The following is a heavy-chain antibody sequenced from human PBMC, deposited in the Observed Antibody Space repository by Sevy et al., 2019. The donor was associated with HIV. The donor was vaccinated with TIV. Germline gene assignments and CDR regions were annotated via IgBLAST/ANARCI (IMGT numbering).Heavy chain of an antibody. CDR2: VYPGDSDT. Sequence: GGFLRLSCTASGYIFAHYWIGWVRHMPGKGLEWVGMVYPGDSDTRYSPSFEGHVAISADKSTNTAYLQTSVLKASDTAIYYCATTLTTYPYFFQFWGQGTPVTVSS. CDR1: GYIFAHYW. CDR3: ATTLTTYPYFFQF. D-gene: IGHD4-17*01. J-gene: IGHJ4*02. V-gene: IGHV5-51*01.